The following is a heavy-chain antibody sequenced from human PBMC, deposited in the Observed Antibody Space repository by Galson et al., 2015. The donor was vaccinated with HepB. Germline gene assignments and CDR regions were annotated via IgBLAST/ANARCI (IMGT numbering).Heavy chain of an antibody. CDR3: ARDGRVEARIAARPEYYYYGMDV. J-gene: IGHJ6*02. V-gene: IGHV1-69*13. CDR2: IIPIFGTA. CDR1: GGTFSSYA. Sequence: SVKVSCKASGGTFSSYAISWVRQAPGQGLEWMGGIIPIFGTANYAQKFQGRVTITADESTSTAYMELSSLRSEDTAVYYCARDGRVEARIAARPEYYYYGMDVWGQGTTVTVSS. D-gene: IGHD6-6*01.